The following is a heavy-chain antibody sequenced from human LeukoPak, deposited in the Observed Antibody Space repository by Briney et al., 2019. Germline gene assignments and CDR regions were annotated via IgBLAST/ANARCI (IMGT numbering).Heavy chain of an antibody. CDR3: AKDMGVPGGWLVRRPPGTGDAFDI. CDR1: GFTFSSYG. D-gene: IGHD6-19*01. J-gene: IGHJ3*02. CDR2: IRYDGSNK. Sequence: PGRSLRLSCEASGFTFSSYGIHWVRQAPGKGLEWVAFIRYDGSNKYYADSVKGRFTISRDNSKNTLYLQMNSLRAEDTAVYYCAKDMGVPGGWLVRRPPGTGDAFDIWGQGTMVTVSS. V-gene: IGHV3-30*02.